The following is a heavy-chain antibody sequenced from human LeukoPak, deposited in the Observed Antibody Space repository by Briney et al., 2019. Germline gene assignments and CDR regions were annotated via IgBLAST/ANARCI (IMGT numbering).Heavy chain of an antibody. Sequence: GKXLXWVSAISGSGGSTYYADSVKGRFTISRDNSKNTLYLQMNSLRAEDTAVYYCAKDSSGYYDDAFDIWGQGTMVTVSS. D-gene: IGHD3-22*01. CDR2: ISGSGGST. V-gene: IGHV3-23*01. J-gene: IGHJ3*02. CDR3: AKDSSGYYDDAFDI.